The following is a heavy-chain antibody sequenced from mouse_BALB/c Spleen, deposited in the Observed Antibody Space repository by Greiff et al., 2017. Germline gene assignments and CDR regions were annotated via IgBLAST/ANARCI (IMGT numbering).Heavy chain of an antibody. Sequence: VQLQQSGGGLVKPGGSLKLSCAASGFTFSSYAMSWVRQSPEKRLEWVAEISSGGSYTYYPDTVTGRFTISRDNAKNTLYLEMSSLRSEDTAMYYCARYGNYDAMDYWGQGTSVTVSS. J-gene: IGHJ4*01. CDR2: ISSGGSYT. CDR1: GFTFSSYA. D-gene: IGHD2-1*01. V-gene: IGHV5-9-4*01. CDR3: ARYGNYDAMDY.